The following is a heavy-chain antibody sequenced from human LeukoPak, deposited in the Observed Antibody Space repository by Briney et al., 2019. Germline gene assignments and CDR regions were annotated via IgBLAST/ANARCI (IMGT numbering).Heavy chain of an antibody. Sequence: PSETLSLTCTVSGGSISTYYWSWTRQPPGKGLEWIGYVYHSGTTNYNPSLKRRVTISADTSKNQFSLKVKSVTAADTAVYYCARHGGTLGYFDNWGQGTLVTVSS. CDR2: VYHSGTT. J-gene: IGHJ4*02. CDR1: GGSISTYY. CDR3: ARHGGTLGYFDN. V-gene: IGHV4-59*08. D-gene: IGHD1-26*01.